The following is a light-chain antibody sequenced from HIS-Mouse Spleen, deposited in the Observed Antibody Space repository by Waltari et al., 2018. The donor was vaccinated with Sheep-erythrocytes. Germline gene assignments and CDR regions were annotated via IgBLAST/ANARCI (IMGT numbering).Light chain of an antibody. Sequence: SSELTQDPAVSVALGQTVRITCQGDSLRSYYASWYQQKPGQAPVLFIYGKNNRPSGFPDRFSGSSSGNTASLTITGAQAEDEADYYCNSRDSSGNHRVVFGGGTKLTVL. V-gene: IGLV3-19*01. CDR2: GKN. CDR1: SLRSYY. CDR3: NSRDSSGNHRVV. J-gene: IGLJ2*01.